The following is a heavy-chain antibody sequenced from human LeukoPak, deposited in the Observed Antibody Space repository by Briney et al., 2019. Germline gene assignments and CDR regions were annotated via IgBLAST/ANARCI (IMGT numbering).Heavy chain of an antibody. CDR1: GFTFSSYS. CDR2: ISSSSSTI. Sequence: GGSLKLSCAASGFTFSSYSMNWVRQAPGKGLEWVSYISSSSSTIYYADSVKGRFTISRDNAKNSLYLQMNSLRAEDTAVYYCARDVPGKYYMDVWGKGTTITVSS. V-gene: IGHV3-48*01. J-gene: IGHJ6*03. CDR3: ARDVPGKYYMDV. D-gene: IGHD3-10*01.